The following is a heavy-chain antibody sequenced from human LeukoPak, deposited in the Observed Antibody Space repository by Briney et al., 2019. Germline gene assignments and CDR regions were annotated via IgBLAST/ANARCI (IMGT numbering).Heavy chain of an antibody. D-gene: IGHD5-12*01. CDR1: GFTFSSYA. CDR3: ARDRAVATPLTYYYYYGMDV. Sequence: GGSLRLSCAASGFTFSSYAMHWVRQAPGKGLEWVAVISYDGSNKYYADSVKGRFTISRDNSKNTLYLQMNSLRAEDTAVYYCARDRAVATPLTYYYYYGMDVWGQGTRSPSP. CDR2: ISYDGSNK. J-gene: IGHJ6*02. V-gene: IGHV3-30-3*01.